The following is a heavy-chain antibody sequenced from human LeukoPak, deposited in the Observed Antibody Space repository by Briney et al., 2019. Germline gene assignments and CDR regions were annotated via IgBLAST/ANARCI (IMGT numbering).Heavy chain of an antibody. CDR3: ASQPARYCSSTSCYD. CDR1: GFTFSSYA. D-gene: IGHD2-2*01. V-gene: IGHV3-23*01. CDR2: ISGSGGST. J-gene: IGHJ4*02. Sequence: PGGSLRLSCAASGFTFSSYAMSWVRQAPGKGLEWVSAISGSGGSTYYADSVKGRFTISRDNSKNTLYLQMNSLRAEDTAVYYCASQPARYCSSTSCYDWGQGTLVTVSS.